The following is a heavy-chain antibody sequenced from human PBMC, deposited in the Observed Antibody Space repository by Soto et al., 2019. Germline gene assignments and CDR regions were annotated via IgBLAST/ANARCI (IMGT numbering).Heavy chain of an antibody. CDR3: ARDLPNMPGEGYYYYYDGMDV. J-gene: IGHJ6*02. CDR2: ISSSSTYI. Sequence: GGSLRLSCAASGFTFSSYSMNWVRQAPGKGLEWVSSISSSSTYIYYADSVKGRFTISRDNAKNSLYLQMNSLRAEDTAVYYCARDLPNMPGEGYYYYYDGMDVWGQGTTVTVSS. V-gene: IGHV3-21*01. D-gene: IGHD3-16*01. CDR1: GFTFSSYS.